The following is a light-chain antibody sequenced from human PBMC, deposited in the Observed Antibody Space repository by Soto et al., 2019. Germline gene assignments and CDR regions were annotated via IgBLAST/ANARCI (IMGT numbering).Light chain of an antibody. CDR3: CSYAGTYTGV. CDR2: DVS. V-gene: IGLV2-11*01. Sequence: VLTQPRSVSGSPGQSVSISCTGTSSDVGRYSYVSWYQQHPGKAPKLMIYDVSERPSGVPDRFSGSRSGNTASLTISGLQAEDEADYYCCSYAGTYTGVFGTGTKVTVL. CDR1: SSDVGRYSY. J-gene: IGLJ1*01.